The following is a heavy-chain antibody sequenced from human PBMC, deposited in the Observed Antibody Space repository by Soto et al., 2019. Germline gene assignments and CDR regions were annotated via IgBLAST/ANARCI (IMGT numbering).Heavy chain of an antibody. V-gene: IGHV1-3*01. J-gene: IGHJ4*02. CDR2: INAGNGNT. CDR3: ARDGDYGSGSYYENY. D-gene: IGHD3-10*01. CDR1: GYTFPSHA. Sequence: ASVNVSCKASGYTFPSHAFHLVRQAPGQRLEWMGWINAGNGNTKYSQKFQDRVTITRDTSASTAYMELSSLRSEDTSVYYCARDGDYGSGSYYENYWGQGTLVTVSS.